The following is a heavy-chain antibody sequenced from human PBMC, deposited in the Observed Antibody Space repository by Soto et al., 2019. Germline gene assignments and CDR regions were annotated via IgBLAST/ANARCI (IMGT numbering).Heavy chain of an antibody. J-gene: IGHJ6*02. CDR2: MNPNSGNT. CDR3: AREKAVVLGMDV. V-gene: IGHV1-8*01. D-gene: IGHD3-22*01. CDR1: GYTFTSYD. Sequence: QVQLVQSGAEVKKPGASVKVSCKASGYTFTSYDINWVRQATGQGLEWMGWMNPNSGNTGYAQKFQGRVTMTRNTSKSTAYMELSSLRSEDTAVYYCAREKAVVLGMDVWGQGTTVTVSS.